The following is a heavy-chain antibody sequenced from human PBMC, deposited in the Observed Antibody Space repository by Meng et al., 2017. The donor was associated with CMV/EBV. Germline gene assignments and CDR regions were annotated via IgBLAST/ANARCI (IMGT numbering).Heavy chain of an antibody. CDR3: ARIPGVYDFWSGPQGGWFDP. J-gene: IGHJ5*02. CDR2: IIPIFGTA. CDR1: GGTFSSYA. Sequence: SVKVSCKASGGTFSSYAISWVRQAPGQGLEWMEGIIPIFGTANYAQKFQGRVTITTDESTSTAYMELSSLRSEDTAVYYCARIPGVYDFWSGPQGGWFDPWGQGTLVTVSS. V-gene: IGHV1-69*05. D-gene: IGHD3-3*01.